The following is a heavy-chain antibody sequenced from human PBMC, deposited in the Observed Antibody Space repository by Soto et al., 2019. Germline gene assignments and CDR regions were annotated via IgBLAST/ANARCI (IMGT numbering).Heavy chain of an antibody. CDR3: ARDAGRDYYDSSGSLLGY. J-gene: IGHJ4*02. D-gene: IGHD3-22*01. V-gene: IGHV1-2*04. CDR2: INPNSGGT. Sequence: ASVKVSCKASGYTFTGYYMHWVRQAPGQGLEWMGWINPNSGGTNYAQKFQGWVTMTRDTSISTAYMELSRLRSDDTAVYYCARDAGRDYYDSSGSLLGYWGQGTLVTVSS. CDR1: GYTFTGYY.